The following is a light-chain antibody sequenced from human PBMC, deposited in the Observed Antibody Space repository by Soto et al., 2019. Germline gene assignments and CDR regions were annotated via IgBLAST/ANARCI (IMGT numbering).Light chain of an antibody. J-gene: IGKJ4*01. CDR2: GAS. Sequence: EIVLTQSPGTLSLSPGERATLSCRASQSVSTSYLAWYQQKPGQAPRLLIYGASSRATGIPDRFSASGSGADFTLTISRLEPEDFAVYYCQQYGSVPLTFGGGTKVEIK. V-gene: IGKV3-20*01. CDR3: QQYGSVPLT. CDR1: QSVSTSY.